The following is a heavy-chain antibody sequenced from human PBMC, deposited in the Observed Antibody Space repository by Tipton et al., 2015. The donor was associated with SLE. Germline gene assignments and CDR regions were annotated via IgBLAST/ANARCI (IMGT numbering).Heavy chain of an antibody. CDR1: GGSFSGYF. CDR3: ARELDTLDV. CDR2: INHSGST. V-gene: IGHV4-34*01. J-gene: IGHJ6*04. D-gene: IGHD3-9*01. Sequence: TLSLTCAVYGGSFSGYFWSWIRQPPGKGLEWIGEINHSGSTNYNPSLKSRVTISVDTSKNQFSLKLSSVTAADTSVYYCARELDTLDVWGKGTTVTVSS.